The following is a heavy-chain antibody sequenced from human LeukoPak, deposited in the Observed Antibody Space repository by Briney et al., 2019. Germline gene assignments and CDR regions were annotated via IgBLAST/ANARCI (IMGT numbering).Heavy chain of an antibody. CDR2: IIPIFGTA. CDR1: GYTFTSYG. V-gene: IGHV1-69*05. Sequence: SVKVSCKASGYTFTSYGISWVRQAPGQGLEWMGGIIPIFGTANYAQKFQGRVTITTDESTSTAYMELSSLRSEDTAVYYCARGKYYDSSGYYYGLDYWGQGTLVTVSS. CDR3: ARGKYYDSSGYYYGLDY. J-gene: IGHJ4*02. D-gene: IGHD3-22*01.